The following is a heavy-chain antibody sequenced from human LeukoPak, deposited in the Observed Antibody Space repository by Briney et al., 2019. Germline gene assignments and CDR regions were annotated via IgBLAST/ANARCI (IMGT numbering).Heavy chain of an antibody. CDR1: GGSFSGYY. Sequence: SETLSLTCAVYGGSFSGYYWRWIRQPLGKGLEWVGEINHSGSTNYNPSLKSRVTISVDTSKNQFSLKLSSVTAADTAVYYCARGQSYIDHWRQGTLVPVST. CDR2: INHSGST. J-gene: IGHJ4*02. V-gene: IGHV4-34*01. CDR3: ARGQSYIDH.